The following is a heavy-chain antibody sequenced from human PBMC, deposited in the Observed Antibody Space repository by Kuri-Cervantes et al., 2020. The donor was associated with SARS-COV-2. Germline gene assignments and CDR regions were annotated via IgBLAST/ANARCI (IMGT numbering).Heavy chain of an antibody. CDR2: FDPNTHNT. CDR1: GHTNYY. J-gene: IGHJ5*01. V-gene: IGHV1-46*01. D-gene: IGHD2-2*01. CDR3: ARERAYCSSVSCYGSDS. Sequence: ASVKVSCKASGHTNYYIHWVRQAPGHGLEWVGMFDPNTHNTISAQRFQGRVTMTRDTSTSTFYMELSSLRSEDTAVYYCARERAYCSSVSCYGSDSWGQGTLVTDSS.